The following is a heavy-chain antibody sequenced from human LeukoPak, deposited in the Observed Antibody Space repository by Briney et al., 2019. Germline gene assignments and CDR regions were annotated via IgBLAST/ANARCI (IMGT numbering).Heavy chain of an antibody. Sequence: ASVKVSRKASGASFSSYVITWVRQAPGQGLEWMGRIILVLGVSNFAQKFEGRVTITADKSTNTAHLELRRLESEDTAVYHCTRGGVYAPDTSSYRRDAFDIRVQGTVVIVSS. CDR3: TRGGVYAPDTSSYRRDAFDI. D-gene: IGHD3-16*02. CDR2: IILVLGVS. CDR1: GASFSSYV. V-gene: IGHV1-69*04. J-gene: IGHJ3*02.